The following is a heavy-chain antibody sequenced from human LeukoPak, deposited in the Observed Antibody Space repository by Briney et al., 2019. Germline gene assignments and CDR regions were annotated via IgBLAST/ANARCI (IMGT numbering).Heavy chain of an antibody. V-gene: IGHV3-66*01. CDR1: GFTVSSNY. CDR3: ARDAGGATMDY. Sequence: GGSLRLSCAASGFTVSSNYMSWVRQAPGKGPEWVSVIYSGGSTYYADSVKGRFTISRDNSKNTLYLQMNSLRAEDTAVYYCARDAGGATMDYWGQGTLVTVSS. J-gene: IGHJ4*02. CDR2: IYSGGST. D-gene: IGHD1-26*01.